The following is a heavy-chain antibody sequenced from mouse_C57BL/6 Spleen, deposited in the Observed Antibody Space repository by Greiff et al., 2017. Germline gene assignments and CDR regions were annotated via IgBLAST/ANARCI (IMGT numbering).Heavy chain of an antibody. J-gene: IGHJ2*01. CDR3: ARYYYGSSHLYFDY. V-gene: IGHV1-82*01. CDR2: IYPGDGDT. D-gene: IGHD1-1*01. Sequence: VQLQQSGPELVKPGASVKISCKASGYAFSSSWMNWVKQRPGKGLEWIGRIYPGDGDTNYNGKFKGKATLTADKSSSTAYMQLSSLTSEDSAVYFCARYYYGSSHLYFDYWGQGTTLTVSS. CDR1: GYAFSSSW.